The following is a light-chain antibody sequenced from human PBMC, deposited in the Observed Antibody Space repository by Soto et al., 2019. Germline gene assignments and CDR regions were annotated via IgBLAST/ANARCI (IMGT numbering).Light chain of an antibody. CDR3: QQYNNWPPYT. J-gene: IGKJ2*01. CDR1: QSVNSN. Sequence: EIVMTQSPATLSVSPGERATLSCRASQSVNSNLAWYQQKPGQAPSLLIYGASTRATGVPARFSGSGSWTDSTLTISSLQSEDFAGYYCQQYNNWPPYTFGQGTKLEIK. CDR2: GAS. V-gene: IGKV3-15*01.